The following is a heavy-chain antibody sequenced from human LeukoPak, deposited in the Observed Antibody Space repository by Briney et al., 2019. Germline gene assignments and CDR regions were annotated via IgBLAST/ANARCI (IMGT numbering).Heavy chain of an antibody. CDR3: AKMDGEYSYGYYGMDV. V-gene: IGHV3-7*01. J-gene: IGHJ6*02. CDR2: IKEDGSEK. CDR1: GFTFSSYW. D-gene: IGHD5-18*01. Sequence: GGSLRLSCAASGFTFSSYWMSWVRQAPGKGLEWVANIKEDGSEKYYVDSVKGRFTISRDNVKNTLYLQMNSLRAEDTAVYYCAKMDGEYSYGYYGMDVWGQGTTVTVSS.